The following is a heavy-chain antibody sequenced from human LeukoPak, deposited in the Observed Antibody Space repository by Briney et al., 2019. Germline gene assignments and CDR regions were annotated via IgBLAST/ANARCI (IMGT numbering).Heavy chain of an antibody. D-gene: IGHD6-13*01. CDR3: AKIAAGTGYYYYYYYMDV. J-gene: IGHJ6*03. CDR2: ISGSGGST. Sequence: PGGSLRLSCAASGFTFSSYAMSWVRQAPGKGLEWVSAISGSGGSTYYADSVKGRFTISRDNSKNTLYLQMNGLRAEDTAVYYCAKIAAGTGYYYYYYYMDVWGKGTTVTVSS. CDR1: GFTFSSYA. V-gene: IGHV3-23*01.